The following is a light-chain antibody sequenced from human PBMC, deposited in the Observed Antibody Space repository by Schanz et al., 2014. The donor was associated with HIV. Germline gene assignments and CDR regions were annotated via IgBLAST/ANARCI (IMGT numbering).Light chain of an antibody. CDR1: SSDVGGHNY. V-gene: IGLV2-8*01. CDR2: EVS. J-gene: IGLJ2*01. Sequence: QSALTQPPSASGSPGQSVTISCTGTSSDVGGHNYVSWYQHHPGKAPKLIIFEVSERPSGVPDRFSGSKSGNTASLTISGLQAEDEADYYCSSYTSSSTLEFGGGTKLTVL. CDR3: SSYTSSSTLE.